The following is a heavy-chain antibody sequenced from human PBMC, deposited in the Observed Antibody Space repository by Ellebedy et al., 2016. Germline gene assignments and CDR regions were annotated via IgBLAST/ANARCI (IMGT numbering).Heavy chain of an antibody. Sequence: SETLSLXXTVSGGPISSGDYYWNWIRQPPGKGLEWIGEINHSGSTNYNPSLKSRVTISVDTSKNQFSLKLSSVTAADTAVYYCARWNNWKYQAFDIWGQGTMVTVSS. D-gene: IGHD1-7*01. V-gene: IGHV4-39*07. CDR2: INHSGST. CDR3: ARWNNWKYQAFDI. CDR1: GGPISSGDYY. J-gene: IGHJ3*02.